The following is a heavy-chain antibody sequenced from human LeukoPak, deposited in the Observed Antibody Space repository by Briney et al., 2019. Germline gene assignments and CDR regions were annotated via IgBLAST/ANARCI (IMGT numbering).Heavy chain of an antibody. D-gene: IGHD3-9*01. J-gene: IGHJ4*02. V-gene: IGHV3-33*01. CDR1: GFTFSSYG. CDR2: IWYDGSNK. CDR3: ARDRSYYDILTGPDY. Sequence: GSLRLSCAASGFTFSSYGMHWVRQAPGKGLEWVAVIWYDGSNKYYADSVKGRFTISRDNSKNTLYLQMNSLRAEDTAVYYCARDRSYYDILTGPDYWGQGTLVTVSS.